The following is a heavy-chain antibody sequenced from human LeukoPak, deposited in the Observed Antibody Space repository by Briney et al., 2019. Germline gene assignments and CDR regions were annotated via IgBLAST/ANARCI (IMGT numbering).Heavy chain of an antibody. CDR2: IYSTGNT. Sequence: SETLSLTCTVSGGSISSGSHYWSWIRQPAGKGLEWVGRIYSTGNTKYNPSLKSRVTISVDTSKNQFSLKLSSVTAADTAVYYCARETGQTYYYDSSGYYYAFDIWGQGTMVTVSS. J-gene: IGHJ3*02. D-gene: IGHD3-22*01. CDR3: ARETGQTYYYDSSGYYYAFDI. CDR1: GGSISSGSHY. V-gene: IGHV4-61*02.